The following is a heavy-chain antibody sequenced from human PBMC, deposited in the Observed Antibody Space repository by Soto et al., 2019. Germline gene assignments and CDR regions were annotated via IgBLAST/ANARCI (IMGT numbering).Heavy chain of an antibody. J-gene: IGHJ5*02. CDR3: GGAVVGWFDP. CDR2: MNPNSGNT. V-gene: IGHV1-8*01. D-gene: IGHD2-15*01. Sequence: QVQLVQSGAEVKKPGASVKVSCKASGYTFTSYDINWVRQATGQGLEWMGWMNPNSGNTGYAQKFQGRVTMTSNTTISADNMEMSSLSADAAAEYYCGGAVVGWFDPWGQGTLVTVSS. CDR1: GYTFTSYD.